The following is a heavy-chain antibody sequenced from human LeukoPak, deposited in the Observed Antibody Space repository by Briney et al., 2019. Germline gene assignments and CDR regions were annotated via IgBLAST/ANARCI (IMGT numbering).Heavy chain of an antibody. V-gene: IGHV4-34*01. CDR1: GGSFSGCY. D-gene: IGHD3-22*01. CDR3: ARGYDRQYWYFDL. Sequence: SETLSLTCAVYGGSFSGCYWSWIRQPPGKGLEWIGEINHSGSTNYNPSLKSRVTISVDTSKNQFSLKLSSVTAADTAVYYCARGYDRQYWYFDLWGRGTLVTVSS. CDR2: INHSGST. J-gene: IGHJ2*01.